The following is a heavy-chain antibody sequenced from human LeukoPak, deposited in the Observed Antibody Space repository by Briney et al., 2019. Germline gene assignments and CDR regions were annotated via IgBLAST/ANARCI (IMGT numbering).Heavy chain of an antibody. D-gene: IGHD3-10*01. CDR2: IYYSGST. CDR1: GGSISSSSYY. CDR3: VETDMVRGVIIPVDY. Sequence: PSETLSLTCTVSGGSISSSSYYWGWIRQPPGKGLEWIGSIYYSGSTYYNPSLKSRVTISVDTSKNQFSLKLSSVTAADTAVHYCVETDMVRGVIIPVDYWGQGTLVTVSS. V-gene: IGHV4-39*01. J-gene: IGHJ4*02.